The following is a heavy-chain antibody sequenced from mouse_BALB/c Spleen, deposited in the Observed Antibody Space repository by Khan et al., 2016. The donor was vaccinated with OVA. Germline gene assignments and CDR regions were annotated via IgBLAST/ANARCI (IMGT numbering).Heavy chain of an antibody. Sequence: DLVKPGASVKLSCKASGYTFTSYWINWIKQRPGQGLEWIGRIAPGSGSTSYTEMFKDKTILTVDTSSSTAYIQLISLSSEDSAVYFCARSNYYGSGRYAMDYWGQGTSVTVSS. CDR2: IAPGSGST. CDR3: ARSNYYGSGRYAMDY. D-gene: IGHD1-1*01. V-gene: IGHV1S41*01. J-gene: IGHJ4*01. CDR1: GYTFTSYW.